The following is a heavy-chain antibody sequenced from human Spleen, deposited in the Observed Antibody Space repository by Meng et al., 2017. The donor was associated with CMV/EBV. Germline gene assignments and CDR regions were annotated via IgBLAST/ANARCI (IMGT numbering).Heavy chain of an antibody. J-gene: IGHJ4*02. CDR1: DYY. D-gene: IGHD2-2*01. Sequence: DYYWSWIRQPAGKGLEWIGEINHSGSTNYNPSLKSRVTISVDTSKNQFSLKLSSVTAADTAVYYCARVPSLGYCSSTSCPRGTYFDYWGQGTLVTVSS. V-gene: IGHV4-34*01. CDR2: INHSGST. CDR3: ARVPSLGYCSSTSCPRGTYFDY.